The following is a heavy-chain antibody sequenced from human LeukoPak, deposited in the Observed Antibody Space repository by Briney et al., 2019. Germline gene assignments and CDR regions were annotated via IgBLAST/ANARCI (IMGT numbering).Heavy chain of an antibody. CDR2: ISSSGASI. Sequence: GGSLRLSCEASGLTFSSYSMNWVRQAPGKGLEWVSFISSSGASIYYADSVKGRFTVSRDNAKNSLYLQMNSLGVEDTAIYYCAPICSSGNCFQTRFDYWGQGTLVTVSS. J-gene: IGHJ4*02. V-gene: IGHV3-21*01. D-gene: IGHD3-22*01. CDR3: APICSSGNCFQTRFDY. CDR1: GLTFSSYS.